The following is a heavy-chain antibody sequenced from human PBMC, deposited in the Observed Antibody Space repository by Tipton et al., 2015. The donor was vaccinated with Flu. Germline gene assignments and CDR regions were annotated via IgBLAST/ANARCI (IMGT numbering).Heavy chain of an antibody. D-gene: IGHD2-2*01. J-gene: IGHJ4*02. CDR1: GYTFNTYG. CDR3: VRDMPQGVVVIPPAKRFDH. CDR2: ISPYTDNS. Sequence: QLVQSGGEVKKPGASVKVSCKTSGYTFNTYGISWVRQAPGQGLEWMGWISPYTDNSNYAQKFQGRVTMTTDTSTNTAYMEVRGLRLDDTAVYYCVRDMPQGVVVIPPAKRFDHWGQGTLVTVSS. V-gene: IGHV1-18*01.